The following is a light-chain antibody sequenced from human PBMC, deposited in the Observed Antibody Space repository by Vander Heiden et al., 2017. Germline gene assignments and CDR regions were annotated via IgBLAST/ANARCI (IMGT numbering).Light chain of an antibody. J-gene: IGKJ1*01. CDR2: QVS. CDR3: RESIPLAPT. Sequence: DLVMTQTALSLSVTRGEPAAISCKSRQSLLHSDENTYLYRYLQKPGQTPRVLTYQVSKRFSAVPDRFSATGSRTDFTLRMRRVEAEDVGVYYSRESIPLAPTFQQASKAE. CDR1: QSLLHSDENTY. V-gene: IGKV2D-29*01.